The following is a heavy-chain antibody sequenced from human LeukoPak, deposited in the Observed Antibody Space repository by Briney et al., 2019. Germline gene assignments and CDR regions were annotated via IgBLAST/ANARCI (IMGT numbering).Heavy chain of an antibody. Sequence: GESLKISCKGSGYSFTSYWIGWVRQMPGKGLEWMGIIYPGDSDTRYSPSFQGQVTISADKSISTAYPQWSSLKASDTAMYYCARQLVGATLRSAFDIWGQGTMVTVSS. CDR1: GYSFTSYW. J-gene: IGHJ3*02. CDR2: IYPGDSDT. D-gene: IGHD1-26*01. V-gene: IGHV5-51*01. CDR3: ARQLVGATLRSAFDI.